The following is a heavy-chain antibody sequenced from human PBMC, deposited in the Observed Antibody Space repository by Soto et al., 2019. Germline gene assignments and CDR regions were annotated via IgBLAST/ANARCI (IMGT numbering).Heavy chain of an antibody. Sequence: GASVKVSCKASGYTFTSYAMHWVRQAPGQRLEWMGWINAGNGNTKYSQNFQGRVTITRDTSASTAYMELSSLRSEDTAVYYCANIVVVVAATRAWFDPWGQGTLVTVSS. CDR2: INAGNGNT. D-gene: IGHD2-15*01. J-gene: IGHJ5*02. CDR1: GYTFTSYA. CDR3: ANIVVVVAATRAWFDP. V-gene: IGHV1-3*01.